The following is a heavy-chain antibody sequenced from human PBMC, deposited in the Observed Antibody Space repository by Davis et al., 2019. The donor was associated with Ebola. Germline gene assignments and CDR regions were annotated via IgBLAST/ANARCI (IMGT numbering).Heavy chain of an antibody. CDR1: GYTFTSYG. J-gene: IGHJ5*02. Sequence: ASVKVSCKASGYTFTSYGISWVRQAPGHGLEWMGWISAYNGNTKYAQKLQGRVTMTTDTSTSTAYMELRSLRFDDTAVYYCATAPKVNCSGGSCYSGSFGPWGQGTLVTVSS. V-gene: IGHV1-18*01. D-gene: IGHD2-15*01. CDR3: ATAPKVNCSGGSCYSGSFGP. CDR2: ISAYNGNT.